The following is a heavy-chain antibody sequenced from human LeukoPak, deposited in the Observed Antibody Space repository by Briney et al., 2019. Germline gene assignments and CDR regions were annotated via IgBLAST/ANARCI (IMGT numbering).Heavy chain of an antibody. Sequence: EASVKVSCKAAGYTFNTYGISWVRQAPGQGLEWMGWSSAYNGNTNYAQKLQGRVTMTRDTSTNTVYMELNSLRSDDTAVYYCARQRDSNWFDPWGQGTLVTVSS. J-gene: IGHJ5*02. V-gene: IGHV1-18*01. CDR1: GYTFNTYG. CDR3: ARQRDSNWFDP. D-gene: IGHD4-11*01. CDR2: SSAYNGNT.